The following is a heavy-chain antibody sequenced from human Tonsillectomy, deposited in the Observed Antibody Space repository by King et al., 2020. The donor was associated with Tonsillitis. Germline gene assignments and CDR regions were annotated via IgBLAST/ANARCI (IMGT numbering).Heavy chain of an antibody. Sequence: VQLVEAGGGLVQPGGSLIRSCAASGSTFSNYWMAWLRQAPEKGLEFVANLRLGGNEKNQYDSGKGRFTISRDNAKNSLYLQMNSLRAEDTAVYFCAKDVLGGYFENWGQGTLVTVSS. J-gene: IGHJ4*02. CDR1: GSTFSNYW. CDR3: AKDVLGGYFEN. CDR2: LRLGGNEK. V-gene: IGHV3-7*01. D-gene: IGHD1-26*01.